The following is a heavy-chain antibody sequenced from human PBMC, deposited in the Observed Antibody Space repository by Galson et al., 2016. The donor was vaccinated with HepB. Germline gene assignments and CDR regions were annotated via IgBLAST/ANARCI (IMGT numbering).Heavy chain of an antibody. Sequence: SETLSLTCAVYGMTLTDKYWSWIRQTPGRGLEWIAEINHAGRTAYNPSLRSRVTISVDASKNEFSLKLTSVTAADTAVYYCARRPYSYFDDSTSLDSWGQGTLVTVSS. CDR2: INHAGRT. J-gene: IGHJ4*02. V-gene: IGHV4-34*01. D-gene: IGHD3-9*01. CDR1: GMTLTDKY. CDR3: ARRPYSYFDDSTSLDS.